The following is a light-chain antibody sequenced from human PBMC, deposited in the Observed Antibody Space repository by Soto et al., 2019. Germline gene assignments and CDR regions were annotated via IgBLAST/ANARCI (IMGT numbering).Light chain of an antibody. Sequence: ERVMTQSPATLSVSPGERATLSCRASQSVSSNLAWYQQKPGQAPRLLIYGASTSATGIAARFSGSGSGTEFTLTISSLQYEDFAVYYCQQYNNWLSITFGQGTRLEIK. V-gene: IGKV3-15*01. J-gene: IGKJ5*01. CDR1: QSVSSN. CDR3: QQYNNWLSIT. CDR2: GAS.